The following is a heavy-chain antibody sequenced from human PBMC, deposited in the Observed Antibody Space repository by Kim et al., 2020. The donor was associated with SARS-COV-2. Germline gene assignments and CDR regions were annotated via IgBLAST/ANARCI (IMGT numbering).Heavy chain of an antibody. J-gene: IGHJ4*02. CDR1: GFSFNTYG. D-gene: IGHD1-26*01. Sequence: GGSLRLSCAASGFSFNTYGMHWVRQSPGKGLEWVAVISYDGSKKYYVDSVKGRFTISRDNSKNTLYLQMNSLRIEDTAVYYCAKSFSGSYVGYDYWGQGTLVTVS. V-gene: IGHV3-30*18. CDR2: ISYDGSKK. CDR3: AKSFSGSYVGYDY.